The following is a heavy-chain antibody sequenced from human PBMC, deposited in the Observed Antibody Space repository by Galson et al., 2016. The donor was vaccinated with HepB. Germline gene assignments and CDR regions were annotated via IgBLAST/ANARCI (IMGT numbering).Heavy chain of an antibody. J-gene: IGHJ4*02. CDR3: ARDISGHGTKGWDHDY. V-gene: IGHV3-21*01. D-gene: IGHD1-26*01. Sequence: SLRLSCAASSSSFSGHLMNWVRQAPGKRLEWVSSISGNSRSIYYAESVKGRFTISRDNAEKLLFLQMNRLKAEDTAVYYCARDISGHGTKGWDHDYWGQGTLVTVSS. CDR2: ISGNSRSI. CDR1: SSSFSGHL.